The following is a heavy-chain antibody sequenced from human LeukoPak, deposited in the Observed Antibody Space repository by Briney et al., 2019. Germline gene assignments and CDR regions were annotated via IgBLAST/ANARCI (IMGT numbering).Heavy chain of an antibody. CDR3: VKGGYSYHGFYY. D-gene: IGHD5-18*01. CDR1: GFTFSSYA. CDR2: ISSNGGST. V-gene: IGHV3-64D*06. J-gene: IGHJ4*02. Sequence: AGGSLRLSCSASGFTFSSYAMHWVRQAPGKGLEYVSAISSNGGSTYYADSVKGRFTISRDNSKHTLYLQMSSLRAEDTAVYYSVKGGYSYHGFYYWGQGTLVTVSS.